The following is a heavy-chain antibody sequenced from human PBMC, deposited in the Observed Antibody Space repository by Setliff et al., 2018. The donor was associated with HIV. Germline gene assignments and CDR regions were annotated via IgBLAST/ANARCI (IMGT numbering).Heavy chain of an antibody. CDR1: GFSISSRYY. CDR3: ARGAQVDWELFVY. J-gene: IGHJ4*02. D-gene: IGHD3-10*01. Sequence: SETLSLTCDVSGFSISSRYYWGWIRQSPGKGLEWIGNIYHTGSSYYNPSLNDRATISLDTSKNQFSLKLTSVTASDTAVYYCARGAQVDWELFVYWGQGTLVTVSS. V-gene: IGHV4-38-2*01. CDR2: IYHTGSS.